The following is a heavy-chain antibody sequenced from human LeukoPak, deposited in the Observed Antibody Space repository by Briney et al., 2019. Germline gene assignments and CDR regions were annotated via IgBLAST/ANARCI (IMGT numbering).Heavy chain of an antibody. CDR2: ISSSRSTI. Sequence: GGSLRLSCAASGFTFSSYSMNWVRQAPGKGLEWVSYISSSRSTIYYADSVKGRFTISRDNAKNSLYLKMNRLRAEDTAVYYCARSGYYDFWTTRAGGGSYYMDVWGKGTTVTVSS. V-gene: IGHV3-48*04. D-gene: IGHD3-3*01. J-gene: IGHJ6*03. CDR1: GFTFSSYS. CDR3: ARSGYYDFWTTRAGGGSYYMDV.